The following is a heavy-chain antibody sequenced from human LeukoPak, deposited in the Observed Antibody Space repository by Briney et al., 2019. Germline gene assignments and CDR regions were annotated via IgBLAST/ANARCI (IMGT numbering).Heavy chain of an antibody. J-gene: IGHJ5*02. Sequence: GASVKVSCKASGGTFSSYAISWVRQAPGQGLEWMGRIIPILGIANYAQKFQGRVTITADKSTSTAYMELSSLRSEDTAVYYCARGRIVVVPAATSPGWFDPWGQGTLVTVSS. CDR1: GGTFSSYA. CDR2: IIPILGIA. D-gene: IGHD2-2*01. CDR3: ARGRIVVVPAATSPGWFDP. V-gene: IGHV1-69*04.